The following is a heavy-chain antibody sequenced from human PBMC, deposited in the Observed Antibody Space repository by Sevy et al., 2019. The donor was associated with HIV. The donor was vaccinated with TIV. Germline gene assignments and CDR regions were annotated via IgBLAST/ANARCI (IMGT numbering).Heavy chain of an antibody. Sequence: GGSLRLSCAASGFTFSRYGMSWVRQAPGKGLEWVSTISGSASTPYYAYSLRGRVTITSDNSKNTLSLQINTQRAEATAVYYCSKAGPEGIRMWAFDIWGLGTMVTVSS. J-gene: IGHJ3*02. CDR3: SKAGPEGIRMWAFDI. CDR2: ISGSASTP. D-gene: IGHD2-15*01. CDR1: GFTFSRYG. V-gene: IGHV3-23*01.